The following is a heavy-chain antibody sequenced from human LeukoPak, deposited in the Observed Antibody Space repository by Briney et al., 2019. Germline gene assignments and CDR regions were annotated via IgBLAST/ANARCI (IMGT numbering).Heavy chain of an antibody. V-gene: IGHV3-20*04. D-gene: IGHD4-17*01. CDR3: ASRPDYGDFDLDY. CDR1: GYTFDDYG. J-gene: IGHJ4*02. CDR2: INWNGGST. Sequence: GGSLRLSCAASGYTFDDYGMHWVRQAPGKGLEWVSGINWNGGSTGYADSVKGRFTTSRDNAKNSLYLQMDSLRAEDTAVYYCASRPDYGDFDLDYWGQGTLVTVSS.